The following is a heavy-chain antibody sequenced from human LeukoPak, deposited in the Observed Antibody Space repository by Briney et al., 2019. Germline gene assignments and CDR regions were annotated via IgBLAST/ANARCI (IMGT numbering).Heavy chain of an antibody. V-gene: IGHV6-1*01. Sequence: SQTLSPTCAISEDSVSSNSAAWNWIRQSPSRGLEWLGRTYYRSKWYYDYAVSVKSRMTINPDTSKNQFSLQLNSVTPEDTAVYYCARGGSGWSVSLFDPWGQGTLVTVSS. J-gene: IGHJ5*02. CDR3: ARGGSGWSVSLFDP. CDR2: TYYRSKWYY. CDR1: EDSVSSNSAA. D-gene: IGHD6-13*01.